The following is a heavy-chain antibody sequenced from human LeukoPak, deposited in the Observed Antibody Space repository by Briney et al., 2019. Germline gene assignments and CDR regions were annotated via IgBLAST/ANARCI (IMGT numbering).Heavy chain of an antibody. CDR3: ARHSGYSYGLDY. V-gene: IGHV4-59*08. J-gene: IGHJ4*02. Sequence: PSETPSLTCTVSGGSISSYYWSWIRQPPGKGLEWIGYIYYTGSTQYNPSLKSRVTISVDTSKNQFSLKVSSVTAADTAVYYCARHSGYSYGLDYWGQGALVTVSS. D-gene: IGHD5-18*01. CDR2: IYYTGST. CDR1: GGSISSYY.